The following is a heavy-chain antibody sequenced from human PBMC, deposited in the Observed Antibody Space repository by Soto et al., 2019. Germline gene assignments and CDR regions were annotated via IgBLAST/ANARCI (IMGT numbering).Heavy chain of an antibody. J-gene: IGHJ5*01. CDR3: ATDTRYADYVRWFDS. D-gene: IGHD4-17*01. CDR2: ITASGGRT. Sequence: EVHLLESGGGLVQPGGSLRLSCTASGFTFSSYAMTWVRQAPGRGLEGVSGITASGGRTFYADSVKGRFTISRDNSRSTLYLQMNSLRAEDTAVYYCATDTRYADYVRWFDSWGQGTLVTVSS. V-gene: IGHV3-23*01. CDR1: GFTFSSYA.